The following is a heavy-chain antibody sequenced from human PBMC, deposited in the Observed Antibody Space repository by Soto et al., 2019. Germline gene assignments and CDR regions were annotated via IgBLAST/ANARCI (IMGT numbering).Heavy chain of an antibody. D-gene: IGHD3-3*01. CDR2: IIPIFGTA. Sequence: SVKVSCKASGGTSSSYTMHWVRQAPGQGLEWMGGIIPIFGTANYAQKFQGRVTITADESTSTAYMELSSLRSEDTAVYYCARSFWSGYYPPSHYGMDVWGQGTTVTVSS. J-gene: IGHJ6*02. CDR3: ARSFWSGYYPPSHYGMDV. V-gene: IGHV1-69*13. CDR1: GGTSSSYT.